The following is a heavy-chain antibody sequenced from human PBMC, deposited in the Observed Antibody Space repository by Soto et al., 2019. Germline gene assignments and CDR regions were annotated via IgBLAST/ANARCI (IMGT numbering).Heavy chain of an antibody. CDR3: AKNWRLRLGELSHSPPSN. V-gene: IGHV3-23*01. D-gene: IGHD3-16*02. CDR1: GFTFSSYA. J-gene: IGHJ4*02. Sequence: GGSLRLSCAASGFTFSSYAMSWVRQAPGKGLEWVSAISGSGGSTYYADSVKGRFTISRDNSKNTLYLQMNSLRAEDTAVYYCAKNWRLRLGELSHSPPSNWGQGTLVTVSS. CDR2: ISGSGGST.